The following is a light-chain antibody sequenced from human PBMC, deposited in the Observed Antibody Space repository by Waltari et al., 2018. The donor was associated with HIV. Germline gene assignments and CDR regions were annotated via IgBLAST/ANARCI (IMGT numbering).Light chain of an antibody. J-gene: IGLJ2*01. CDR2: EVN. Sequence: QSALTQPASVSGSPGQSITISCTGTSSDVGSYNLVSWYQQHPGKAPKLMFYEVNKRPSGVSNRFSGSKSGNTASLTISGLQTEDEADYYCCSYAGSREVFGGGTKLTVL. CDR1: SSDVGSYNL. CDR3: CSYAGSREV. V-gene: IGLV2-23*02.